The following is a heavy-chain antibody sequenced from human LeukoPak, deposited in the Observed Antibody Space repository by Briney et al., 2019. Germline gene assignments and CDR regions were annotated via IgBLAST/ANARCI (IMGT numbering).Heavy chain of an antibody. CDR3: ARALWELPALDI. CDR2: INPNSGGT. J-gene: IGHJ3*02. V-gene: IGHV1-2*04. D-gene: IGHD1-26*01. CDR1: GYTFTGYY. Sequence: ASVKVSCKAPGYTFTGYYMHWVRQAPGQGLEWMGWINPNSGGTNYAQKFQGWVTMTRDTSISTAYMELSRLRSDDTAVYYCARALWELPALDIWGQGTMVTVSS.